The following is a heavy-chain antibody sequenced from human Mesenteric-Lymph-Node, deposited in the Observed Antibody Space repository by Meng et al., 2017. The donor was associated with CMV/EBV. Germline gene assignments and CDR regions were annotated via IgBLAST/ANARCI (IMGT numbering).Heavy chain of an antibody. Sequence: GGSLRLSCAASGFTFSSYSMNWVRQAPGKGLEWVSSISSSSSYIYYADSVKGRFTISRDNSKNTLYLQMNSLRAEDTAVYYCARGEEGAFDIWGQGTMVTVSS. V-gene: IGHV3-21*04. CDR2: ISSSSSYI. CDR3: ARGEEGAFDI. J-gene: IGHJ3*02. CDR1: GFTFSSYS.